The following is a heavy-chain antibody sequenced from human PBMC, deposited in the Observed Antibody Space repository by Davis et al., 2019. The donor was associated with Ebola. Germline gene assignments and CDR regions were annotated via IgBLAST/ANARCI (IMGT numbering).Heavy chain of an antibody. V-gene: IGHV3-64D*06. Sequence: GESLKISCLASGFSFTSYAMHWVRQAPGKGLDYVSTISGNGLITFYADSVKGRFTISRDNSKNTLHLQMSSLRLEDTAVYFCAKDDKFASVGPRGVDHWGQGTQLIVSS. D-gene: IGHD3-10*01. CDR1: GFSFTSYA. CDR3: AKDDKFASVGPRGVDH. J-gene: IGHJ4*02. CDR2: ISGNGLIT.